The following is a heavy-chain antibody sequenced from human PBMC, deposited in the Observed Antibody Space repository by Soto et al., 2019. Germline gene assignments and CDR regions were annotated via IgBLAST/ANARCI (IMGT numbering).Heavy chain of an antibody. CDR1: GFTFSSYG. J-gene: IGHJ4*02. CDR2: ISYDGSNK. Sequence: GGSLRLSCAASGFTFSSYGMHWVRQAPGKGLEWVAVISYDGSNKYYADSVKGRFTISRDNSKNTLYLQMNSLRAEDTAVYYCEKDRGLDLLRYWGQGTLVTVSS. D-gene: IGHD1-7*01. V-gene: IGHV3-30*18. CDR3: EKDRGLDLLRY.